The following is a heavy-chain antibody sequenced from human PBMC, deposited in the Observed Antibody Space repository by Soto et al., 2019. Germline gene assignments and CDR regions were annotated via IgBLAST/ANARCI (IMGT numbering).Heavy chain of an antibody. CDR3: AKVRDIVVVPVAIRGPWGLDV. V-gene: IGHV3-30*18. CDR2: ISFDGSNK. Sequence: QVQLVESGGGVVQSGRSLRLSCAASGFTFSSFGMHWVRQAPGKGLEWVAVISFDGSNKYYADSVKGRFTISRDNSKNTLFLQMNSLRPEDTAVYYCAKVRDIVVVPVAIRGPWGLDVWGQGTTVTVSS. D-gene: IGHD2-2*01. CDR1: GFTFSSFG. J-gene: IGHJ6*02.